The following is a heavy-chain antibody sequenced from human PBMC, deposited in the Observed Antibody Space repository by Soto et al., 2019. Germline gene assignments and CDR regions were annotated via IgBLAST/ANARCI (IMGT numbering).Heavy chain of an antibody. CDR1: GFTFSSYA. V-gene: IGHV3-23*01. Sequence: GGSLRLSCAASGFTFSSYAMSWVRQAPGKELEWVSAISGSGGSTYYADSVKGRFTISRDNSKNTLYLQMNSLRAEDTAVYYCAKDDYDSSGYYRDYWGQGTLVTVSS. D-gene: IGHD3-22*01. CDR3: AKDDYDSSGYYRDY. CDR2: ISGSGGST. J-gene: IGHJ4*02.